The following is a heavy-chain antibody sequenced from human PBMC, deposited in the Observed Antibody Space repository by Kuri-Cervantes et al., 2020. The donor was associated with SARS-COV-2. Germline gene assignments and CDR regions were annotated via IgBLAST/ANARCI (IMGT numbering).Heavy chain of an antibody. V-gene: IGHV3-33*01. D-gene: IGHD3-22*01. J-gene: IGHJ4*02. CDR2: IWYDGSKK. CDR3: AREEYYYDTNGYFLRPRGYFDY. CDR1: GVTVSNYG. Sequence: GGSLRLSCAASGVTVSNYGMQWVRQAPGKGLEWVALIWYDGSKKYYAESVKGRFTISRDDPKNTLYLQMKSLRAEDTAVYYCAREEYYYDTNGYFLRPRGYFDYWGQGTLVTVSS.